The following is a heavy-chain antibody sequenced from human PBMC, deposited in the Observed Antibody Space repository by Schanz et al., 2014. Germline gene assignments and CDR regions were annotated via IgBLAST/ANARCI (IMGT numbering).Heavy chain of an antibody. J-gene: IGHJ4*02. CDR1: GFTFSDSW. V-gene: IGHV3-30*02. D-gene: IGHD3-10*01. Sequence: VQLVESGGGLVQPGGSLRLSCAASGFTFSDSWMHWVRQAPGKGLEWVAFIRYDGSNKYYADSVKGRFTISRDNSKNTLYLQMNSLRAEDTAVYYCAKVGLYYYGSGFDYWGQGTLVTVSS. CDR3: AKVGLYYYGSGFDY. CDR2: IRYDGSNK.